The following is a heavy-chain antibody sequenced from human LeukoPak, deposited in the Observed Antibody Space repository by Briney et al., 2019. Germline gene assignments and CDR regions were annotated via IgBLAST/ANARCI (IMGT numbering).Heavy chain of an antibody. CDR2: ISWNSGSI. V-gene: IGHV3-9*01. CDR3: AKDTRSGWFEYFQH. CDR1: GFTFSSNG. Sequence: GGSLRLSCATSGFTFSSNGMHWVRQAPGKGLEWVSGISWNSGSIGYADSVKGRFTISRDNAKNSLYLQMNSLRAEDTALYYCAKDTRSGWFEYFQHWGQGTLVTVSS. D-gene: IGHD6-19*01. J-gene: IGHJ1*01.